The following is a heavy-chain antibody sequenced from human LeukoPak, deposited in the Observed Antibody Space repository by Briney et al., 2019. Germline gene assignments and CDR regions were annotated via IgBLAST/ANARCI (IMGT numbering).Heavy chain of an antibody. CDR1: GFTFSDYY. CDR3: ARDRSQLWFGIKAYDY. V-gene: IGHV3-11*01. Sequence: GGSLRLSCAASGFTFSDYYMSWIRQAPGKGLEWVSYISSSGSTIYYADSVKGRFTISRDNAKNSLYLQMNSLRAEDTAVYYCARDRSQLWFGIKAYDYWGQGTLVTVSS. CDR2: ISSSGSTI. D-gene: IGHD3-10*01. J-gene: IGHJ4*02.